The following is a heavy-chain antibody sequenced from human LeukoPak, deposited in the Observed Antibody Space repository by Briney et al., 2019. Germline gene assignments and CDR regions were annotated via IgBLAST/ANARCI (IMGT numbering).Heavy chain of an antibody. Sequence: PSETLSLTCTVSGGSISSGSYYWSWIRQPAGKGLEWIGRIYTSGSTNYNPSLKSRVTISVDTSKNQFSLKLSSVTAADTAVYYCARVRASSGYTIDYWGQGTLVTVSS. D-gene: IGHD3-22*01. J-gene: IGHJ4*02. CDR1: GGSISSGSYY. V-gene: IGHV4-61*02. CDR2: IYTSGST. CDR3: ARVRASSGYTIDY.